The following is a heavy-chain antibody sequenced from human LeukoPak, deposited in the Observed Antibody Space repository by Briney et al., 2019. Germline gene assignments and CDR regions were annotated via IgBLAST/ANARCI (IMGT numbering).Heavy chain of an antibody. V-gene: IGHV1-2*04. CDR2: INPNSGGT. J-gene: IGHJ6*04. Sequence: ASVKVSCKASGYTFTGYYMHWVRQAPGQGLEWMGWINPNSGGTNYAQKFQGWVTMTRDTSISTAYMELSRLRSDDTAVYYCARGTAVAGTYYYYYGVDVWGKGTTVTVSS. CDR3: ARGTAVAGTYYYYYGVDV. D-gene: IGHD6-19*01. CDR1: GYTFTGYY.